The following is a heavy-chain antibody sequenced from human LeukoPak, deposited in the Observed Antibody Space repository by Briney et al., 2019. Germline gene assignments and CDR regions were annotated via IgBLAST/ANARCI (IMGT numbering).Heavy chain of an antibody. CDR3: ARERWDYYDSSGYYQLDY. Sequence: PSETLSLTCAVYGGSFSGYYWSWIRQPPGKGLEWIGEINHSGSTNYNPSLKSRVTISVDTSKNQFSLKLSSVTAADTAVYYCARERWDYYDSSGYYQLDYWGQGTLVTVSS. J-gene: IGHJ4*02. D-gene: IGHD3-22*01. CDR1: GGSFSGYY. CDR2: INHSGST. V-gene: IGHV4-34*01.